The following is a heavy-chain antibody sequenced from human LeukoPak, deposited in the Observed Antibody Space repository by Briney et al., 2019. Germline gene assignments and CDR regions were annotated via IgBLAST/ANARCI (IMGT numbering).Heavy chain of an antibody. CDR3: TRTYYYDSSGYINFDY. CDR2: IRSEAYGGTT. CDR1: GFTFGDYA. J-gene: IGHJ4*02. V-gene: IGHV3-49*03. Sequence: GGSLRLSCTASGFTFGDYAMSWFRQAPGTGLEWVGFIRSEAYGGTTEYAASVKGRFTISRDDSKSIAYLQMNSLKTEDTAVYYCTRTYYYDSSGYINFDYWGQGTLVTVSS. D-gene: IGHD3-22*01.